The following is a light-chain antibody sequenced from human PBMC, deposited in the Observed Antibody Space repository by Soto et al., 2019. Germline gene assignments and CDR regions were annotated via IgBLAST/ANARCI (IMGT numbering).Light chain of an antibody. J-gene: IGKJ1*01. CDR2: GAS. V-gene: IGKV3-15*01. CDR1: QSVGDIY. CDR3: QQYNNWPPWT. Sequence: EFVLTQSPGTLSLSPGDRATFSCRATQSVGDIYLAWYQHKPGQTPRLLIHGASNRATGIPARFSGSGSGTEFTLTISSLQSEDFAVYYCQQYNNWPPWTFGQGTKVDIK.